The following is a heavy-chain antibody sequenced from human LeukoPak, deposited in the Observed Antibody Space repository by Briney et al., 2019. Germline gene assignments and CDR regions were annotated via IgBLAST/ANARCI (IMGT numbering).Heavy chain of an antibody. CDR2: IYYSGSI. V-gene: IGHV4-59*01. D-gene: IGHD7-27*01. Sequence: SETLSLTCTVSGGSISSYYWSWIRQPPGKGLEWIGYIYYSGSINYNPSLKSRVTISVDTSKNQFSLKLSSVTAADRAVYCCARGANWVFDSWGQGTLVTVSS. CDR1: GGSISSYY. CDR3: ARGANWVFDS. J-gene: IGHJ4*02.